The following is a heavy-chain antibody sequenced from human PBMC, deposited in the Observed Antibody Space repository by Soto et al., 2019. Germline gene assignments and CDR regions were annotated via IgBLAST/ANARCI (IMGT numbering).Heavy chain of an antibody. D-gene: IGHD6-6*01. Sequence: SETLSLTCTVSGGSISSYYWSWIRQPPGKGLEWIGYIYYSGSTNYNPSLKSRVTISVDTSKNQFSLKLSSVTAADTAVYYCARDQLAVGIDPWGQGTLVTVSS. CDR3: ARDQLAVGIDP. CDR1: GGSISSYY. CDR2: IYYSGST. V-gene: IGHV4-59*01. J-gene: IGHJ5*02.